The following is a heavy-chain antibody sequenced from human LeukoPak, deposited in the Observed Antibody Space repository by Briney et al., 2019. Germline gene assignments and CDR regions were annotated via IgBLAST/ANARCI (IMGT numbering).Heavy chain of an antibody. J-gene: IGHJ4*02. Sequence: PGGSLRLSCAASGFTFSSYAMHWVRQAPGKGLEWVAVISYDGSNKYYADSVKGRFTISRDNSKNTLDLQMNSLGAEDTAVYYCAKSMSSEIYPFDYWGQGTLVTVSS. CDR2: ISYDGSNK. CDR3: AKSMSSEIYPFDY. D-gene: IGHD1-26*01. V-gene: IGHV3-30-3*02. CDR1: GFTFSSYA.